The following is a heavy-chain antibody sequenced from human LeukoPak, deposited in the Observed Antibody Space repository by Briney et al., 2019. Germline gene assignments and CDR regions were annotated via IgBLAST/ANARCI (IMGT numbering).Heavy chain of an antibody. CDR3: AKSRDYYDSSGYPHDY. CDR1: GFTFSSYA. CDR2: ISGSGGST. V-gene: IGHV3-23*01. D-gene: IGHD3-22*01. Sequence: PGGSLRLSCAASGFTFSSYAMSWVRQAPGKGLEWVSAISGSGGSTYYADSVKGRFTISRDNSKNTLYLQMNSLRAEDTAVYYCAKSRDYYDSSGYPHDYWGQGTLVTVSP. J-gene: IGHJ4*02.